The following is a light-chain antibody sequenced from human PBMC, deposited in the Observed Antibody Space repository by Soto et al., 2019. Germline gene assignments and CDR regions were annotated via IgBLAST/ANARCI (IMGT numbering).Light chain of an antibody. CDR1: SSDVGGYNY. Sequence: QSALTQPRSVSGSPGQSVTISCTGTSSDVGGYNYVSWYQQHPGKAPKLMIYDVSKRPSGVPDRFSGSKSGNTASLPISGLQADDEADYYCCSYAGSCTCPYVFGTGTKLTVL. J-gene: IGLJ1*01. V-gene: IGLV2-11*01. CDR2: DVS. CDR3: CSYAGSCTCPYV.